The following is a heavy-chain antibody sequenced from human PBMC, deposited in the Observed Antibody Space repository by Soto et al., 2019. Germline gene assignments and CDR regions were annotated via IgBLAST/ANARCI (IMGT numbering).Heavy chain of an antibody. D-gene: IGHD1-26*01. CDR3: GRGRSGQIVVFY. J-gene: IGHJ4*02. CDR2: IGPESGAT. Sequence: PGGSLRLSCAASGYTFTGHYIHWVRQAPEQGPEWMGEIGPESGATRYAQKLQGRVTMTRDTSITTVYMELKNLSPDDTAVYYCGRGRSGQIVVFYWGQGTPVTVSS. CDR1: GYTFTGHY. V-gene: IGHV1-2*02.